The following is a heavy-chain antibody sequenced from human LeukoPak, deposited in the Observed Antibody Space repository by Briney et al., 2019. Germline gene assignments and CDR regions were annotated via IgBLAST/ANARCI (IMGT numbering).Heavy chain of an antibody. J-gene: IGHJ6*03. CDR2: IYYYGST. V-gene: IGHV4-39*07. Sequence: SETLSLTCTVSGDSVTSSSYSWGWIRQSPGKGLEWIGTIYYYGSTNYNPSLKSRITLSVDTSKNQFSLNLSSVTAADTAVYYCARDSPYYYGSGSATYYMDVWGKGATVTISS. CDR1: GDSVTSSSYS. D-gene: IGHD3-10*01. CDR3: ARDSPYYYGSGSATYYMDV.